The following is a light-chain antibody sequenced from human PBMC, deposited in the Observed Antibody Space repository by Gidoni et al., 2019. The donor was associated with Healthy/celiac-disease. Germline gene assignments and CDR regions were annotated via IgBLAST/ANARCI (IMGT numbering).Light chain of an antibody. CDR3: QQNYSTPRT. Sequence: DIQMTQSPSSLSASVGDRVTITCRASQSISSYVNWYQQKPGKAPKLLIYAASSLHSGIPARFSGSGSGTDFTLTISSLQPEDFATYYCQQNYSTPRTFGQETKVEIK. CDR1: QSISSY. J-gene: IGKJ1*01. V-gene: IGKV1-39*01. CDR2: AAS.